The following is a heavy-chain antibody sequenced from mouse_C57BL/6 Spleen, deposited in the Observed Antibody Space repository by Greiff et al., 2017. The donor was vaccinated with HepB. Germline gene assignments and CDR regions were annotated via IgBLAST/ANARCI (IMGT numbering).Heavy chain of an antibody. Sequence: VMLVESGPGLVQPSQSLSITCTVSGFSLTSYGVHWVRQSPGKGLEWLGVIWSGGSTDYNAAFISRLSISKDNSKSQVFFKMNSLQADDTAIYYCARKGGFYYGNYGWYFDVWGTGTTVTVSS. CDR3: ARKGGFYYGNYGWYFDV. J-gene: IGHJ1*03. CDR2: IWSGGST. V-gene: IGHV2-2*01. CDR1: GFSLTSYG. D-gene: IGHD2-1*01.